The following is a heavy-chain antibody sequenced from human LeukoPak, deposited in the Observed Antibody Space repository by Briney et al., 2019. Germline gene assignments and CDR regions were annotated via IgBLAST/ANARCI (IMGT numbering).Heavy chain of an antibody. Sequence: ASVKVSCKASGYTFTSYDINWVRQATGQGLEWMGWMNPNSGNTGYAQKFQGRVTMTRNTSISTAYMELSSLRSEDTAVYYCARSTGRATYYYDSSGYFHFQHWGQGTLVTVSS. CDR1: GYTFTSYD. CDR3: ARSTGRATYYYDSSGYFHFQH. J-gene: IGHJ1*01. D-gene: IGHD3-22*01. CDR2: MNPNSGNT. V-gene: IGHV1-8*01.